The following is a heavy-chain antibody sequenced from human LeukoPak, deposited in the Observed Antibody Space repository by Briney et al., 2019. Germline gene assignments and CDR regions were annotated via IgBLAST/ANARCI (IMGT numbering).Heavy chain of an antibody. CDR3: ASRHCSGGSCYWAFDY. D-gene: IGHD2-15*01. CDR1: AFTFSSRS. V-gene: IGHV3-21*01. J-gene: IGHJ4*02. CDR2: ISSSSSYI. Sequence: GGSLRLSCAASAFTFSSRSMNWVRQAPGKGLEWVSSISSSSSYIYYADSVEGRFTISRDNAKNSLYLQMNNLRADDTAVYYCASRHCSGGSCYWAFDYWGQGTRVTVSS.